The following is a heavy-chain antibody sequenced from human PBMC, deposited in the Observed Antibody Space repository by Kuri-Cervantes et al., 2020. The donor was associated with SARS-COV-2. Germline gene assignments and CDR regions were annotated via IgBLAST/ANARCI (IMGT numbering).Heavy chain of an antibody. CDR1: GGSFSGYY. CDR3: ARLSTVTDNYGMDV. D-gene: IGHD4-17*01. V-gene: IGHV4-34*01. Sequence: GSLRLSCAVYGGSFSGYYWSWIRQPPGKGLEWIGEISHSGSTNYNPSLKSRVTISVDTSKNQFSLKLSSVTAADTAVYYCARLSTVTDNYGMDVWGQGTTVTVSS. J-gene: IGHJ6*01. CDR2: ISHSGST.